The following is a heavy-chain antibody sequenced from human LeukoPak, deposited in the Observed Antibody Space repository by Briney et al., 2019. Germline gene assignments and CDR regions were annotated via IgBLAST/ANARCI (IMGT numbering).Heavy chain of an antibody. V-gene: IGHV1-18*01. D-gene: IGHD3-22*01. CDR1: GYTFSSYS. CDR3: ARHPYNDSRAYYVY. J-gene: IGHJ4*02. Sequence: ASVKVSCKASGYTFSSYSISWVRQAPGQGLEWMGWISTYNGKTDYALKFQGRVTMTTDTSTTTAYMELRSLTSDDTAVYYCARHPYNDSRAYYVYWGQGTLVTVSS. CDR2: ISTYNGKT.